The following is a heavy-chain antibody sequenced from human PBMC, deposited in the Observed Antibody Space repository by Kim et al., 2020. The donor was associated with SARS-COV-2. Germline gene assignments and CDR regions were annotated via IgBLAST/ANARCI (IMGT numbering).Heavy chain of an antibody. J-gene: IGHJ4*02. V-gene: IGHV4-61*01. CDR2: IMSSGTT. CDR1: GGSVSSGNYH. CDR3: ASLVAGAGGAGN. D-gene: IGHD6-13*01. Sequence: SETLSLTCTVSGGSVSSGNYHWSWIRQSPGKGLEWIGYIMSSGTTDYNPSLKSRVTMSVDISKNQFSLKLSSVTAADTAVYYCASLVAGAGGAGNWGQGTLVTV.